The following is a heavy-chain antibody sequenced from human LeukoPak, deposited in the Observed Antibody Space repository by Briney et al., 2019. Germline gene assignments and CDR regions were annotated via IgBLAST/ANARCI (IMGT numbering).Heavy chain of an antibody. CDR1: GFTFSSYA. D-gene: IGHD5-12*01. J-gene: IGHJ5*02. CDR3: ASTSGYSGYDLRMGSFWFDP. CDR2: ISGSGGST. Sequence: PGGSLRLSCAASGFTFSSYAMSWVRQAPGKGLEWVSAISGSGGSTYYADSVKGRFTISRDNSKNTLYLQMNSLRAEDTAVYYCASTSGYSGYDLRMGSFWFDPWGQGTLVTVSS. V-gene: IGHV3-23*01.